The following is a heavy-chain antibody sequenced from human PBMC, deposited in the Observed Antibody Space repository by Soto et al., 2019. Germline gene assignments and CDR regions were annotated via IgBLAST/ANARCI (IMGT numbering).Heavy chain of an antibody. J-gene: IGHJ6*02. CDR1: GYAFTIYA. Sequence: ASVNVSCKAAGYAFTIYAMHWVRQAPGQRLEWMGWINAGNGNTKYSRKFQGRVTITRDTSASTAYMELSSLRSEDTAVYYCARDPSGYYGMDVWGQGTTVTVSS. CDR2: INAGNGNT. V-gene: IGHV1-3*01. CDR3: ARDPSGYYGMDV. D-gene: IGHD3-10*01.